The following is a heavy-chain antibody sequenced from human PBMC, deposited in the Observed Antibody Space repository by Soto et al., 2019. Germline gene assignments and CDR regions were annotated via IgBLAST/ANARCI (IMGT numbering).Heavy chain of an antibody. D-gene: IGHD3-22*01. CDR3: AKSSSGYYDY. J-gene: IGHJ4*02. CDR1: GFTFSIYA. V-gene: IGHV3-23*01. CDR2: ISGSGGST. Sequence: PXGSLRGAGSASGFTFSIYAMSWVRQAPGKGLEWVSAISGSGGSTYYADSVKGRFTISRDNSKNTLYLQMNSLRAEDTAVYYCAKSSSGYYDYWGQGTLVTVS.